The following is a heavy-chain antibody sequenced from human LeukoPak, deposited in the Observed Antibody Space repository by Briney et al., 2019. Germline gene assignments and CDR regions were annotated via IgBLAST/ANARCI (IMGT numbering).Heavy chain of an antibody. CDR1: GGSFSGYY. Sequence: SETLSLTCAVYGGSFSGYYWSWIRQPPGKGLEWIGEINHSGSTNYNPSLKSRVTISVDTSKNQFSLKLSSVTAADTAVYYCARGRGYVWGSYRYFDYWGQGSLVTVSS. V-gene: IGHV4-34*01. CDR3: ARGRGYVWGSYRYFDY. CDR2: INHSGST. D-gene: IGHD3-16*02. J-gene: IGHJ4*02.